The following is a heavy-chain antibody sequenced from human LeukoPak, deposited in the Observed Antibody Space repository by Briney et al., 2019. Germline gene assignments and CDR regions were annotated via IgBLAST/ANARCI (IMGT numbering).Heavy chain of an antibody. Sequence: SETLSPTCAVSGGSISSSNWWSWVRQPPGKGLEWIGEINHSGSTNYNPSLKSRVTISVDTSKNQFSLKLSSVTAADTAVYYCASHPTSDYYGSGIPPPQYYFDYWGQGTLVTVSS. CDR2: INHSGST. D-gene: IGHD3-10*01. CDR1: GGSISSSNW. J-gene: IGHJ4*02. CDR3: ASHPTSDYYGSGIPPPQYYFDY. V-gene: IGHV4-4*02.